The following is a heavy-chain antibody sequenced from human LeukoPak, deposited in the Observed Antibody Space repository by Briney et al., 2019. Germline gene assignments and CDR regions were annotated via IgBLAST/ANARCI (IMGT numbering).Heavy chain of an antibody. V-gene: IGHV3-7*01. CDR1: GFTFSSYW. CDR3: ARYTYGLGY. D-gene: IGHD3-10*01. Sequence: GGSLRLSCAASGFTFSSYWMSWVRQAPGKGLEWVANIKQDGSEKYYVDSMKGRFSISRDNAKNSLYLQMTSLRAEETAVYYCARYTYGLGYWGQGTLVTVSS. J-gene: IGHJ4*02. CDR2: IKQDGSEK.